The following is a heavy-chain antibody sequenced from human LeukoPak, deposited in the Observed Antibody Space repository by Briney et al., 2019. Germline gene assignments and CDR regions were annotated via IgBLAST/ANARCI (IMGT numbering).Heavy chain of an antibody. D-gene: IGHD3-16*02. CDR2: INPSGGST. CDR1: GYTFTSYY. J-gene: IGHJ3*02. CDR3: ARRGGYYDYVWGSYRDDAFDI. Sequence: ASVKVSCEASGYTFTSYYMHWVRQAPGQGLEWMGIINPSGGSTSYAQKFQGRVAMTRDTSTSTVYMELSSLRSEDTAVYYCARRGGYYDYVWGSYRDDAFDIWGQGTMVTVSS. V-gene: IGHV1-46*01.